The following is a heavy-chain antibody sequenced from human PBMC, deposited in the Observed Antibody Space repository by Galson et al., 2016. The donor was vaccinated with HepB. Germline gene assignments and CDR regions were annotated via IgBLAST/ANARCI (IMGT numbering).Heavy chain of an antibody. CDR3: ARDGASHYYGMDV. V-gene: IGHV1-69*13. CDR2: IVPFFGTA. Sequence: SVKVSCKASGGTFTSDAYNWVRQAPGQGLEWMGGIVPFFGTAKYAQTFQGRVTITADESTSTAYMNLSSLTSKDTAVYYCARDGASHYYGMDVWGQGTTVTVSS. CDR1: GGTFTSDA. D-gene: IGHD1-26*01. J-gene: IGHJ6*02.